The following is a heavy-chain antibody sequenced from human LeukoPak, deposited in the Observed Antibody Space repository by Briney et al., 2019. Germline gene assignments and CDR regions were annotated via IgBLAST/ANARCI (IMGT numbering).Heavy chain of an antibody. CDR3: ARDYLWEVVGATLDAFDI. D-gene: IGHD1-26*01. CDR1: GYTFTSYG. V-gene: IGHV1-18*01. CDR2: ISAYNGNI. J-gene: IGHJ3*02. Sequence: ASVKVSCKASGYTFTSYGISWVRQAPGQGLEWMGWISAYNGNINYAQKLQGRVTMTTDTSTSTAYMELRSLRSDDTAVYYCARDYLWEVVGATLDAFDIWGQGTMVTVSS.